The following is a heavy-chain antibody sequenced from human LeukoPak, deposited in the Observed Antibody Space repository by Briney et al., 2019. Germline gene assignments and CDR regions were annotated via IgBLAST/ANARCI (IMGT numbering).Heavy chain of an antibody. CDR3: ARDIGTTVSNWFDP. J-gene: IGHJ5*02. V-gene: IGHV4-31*02. CDR1: GFTVSSNY. Sequence: LRLSCAASGFTVSSNYMSWIRQHPGKGLEWIGYIYYSGSTYYNPSLKSRVTISVDTSKNQFSLKLSSVTAADTAVYYCARDIGTTVSNWFDPWGQGTLVTVSS. CDR2: IYYSGST. D-gene: IGHD4-17*01.